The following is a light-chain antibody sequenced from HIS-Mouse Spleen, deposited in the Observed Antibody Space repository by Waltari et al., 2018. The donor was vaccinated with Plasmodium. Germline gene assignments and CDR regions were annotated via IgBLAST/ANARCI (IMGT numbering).Light chain of an antibody. CDR3: CSYAGSSTFVV. CDR1: SSEVWSFNL. Sequence: QSALTQPASVSGSPGQSIPISCTGTSSEVWSFNLVSWYQQHPGKPPKLMIYEGSKRPSGVSNRFSGSKSGNTASLTISGLQAEDEADYYCCSYAGSSTFVVFGGGTKLTVL. V-gene: IGLV2-23*03. J-gene: IGLJ2*01. CDR2: EGS.